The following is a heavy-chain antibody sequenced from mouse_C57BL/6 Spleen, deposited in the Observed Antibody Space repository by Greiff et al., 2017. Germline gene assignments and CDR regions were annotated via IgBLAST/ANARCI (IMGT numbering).Heavy chain of an antibody. V-gene: IGHV1-18*01. D-gene: IGHD1-1*01. Sequence: EVQLQQSGPELVKPGASVKIPCKASGYTFTDYNMDWVKQSHGKSPEWIGDINPNNGGTIYNQKFKGKAKLPVDKSSSTAYMELRSLTSEDTAVYYCARWTVVRYFDVWGTGTTVTVSS. CDR3: ARWTVVRYFDV. J-gene: IGHJ1*03. CDR2: INPNNGGT. CDR1: GYTFTDYN.